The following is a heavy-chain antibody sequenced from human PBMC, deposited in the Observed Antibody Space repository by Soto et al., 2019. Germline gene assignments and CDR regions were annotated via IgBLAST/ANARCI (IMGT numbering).Heavy chain of an antibody. J-gene: IGHJ6*02. D-gene: IGHD6-13*01. CDR2: ISYDGSNK. Sequence: GGSLRLSCAASGFTFISYAMHWFLQAPVKVLEWVAVISYDGSNKYYADSVKGRFTISRDNSKNTLYLQMNSPRAEDTAVYYCARAKAAAGNYYYYGMDVWGQGTTVTVSS. CDR3: ARAKAAAGNYYYYGMDV. CDR1: GFTFISYA. V-gene: IGHV3-30-3*01.